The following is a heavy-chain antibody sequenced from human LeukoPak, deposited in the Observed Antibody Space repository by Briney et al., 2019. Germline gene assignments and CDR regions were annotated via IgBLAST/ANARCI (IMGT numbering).Heavy chain of an antibody. V-gene: IGHV4-34*01. D-gene: IGHD3-10*01. CDR3: ARGPHYYGSGSYEYSYYYYYYGMDV. CDR1: GGSFSGYY. Sequence: SETLSLTCAVYGGSFSGYYWTWIRRPPGKGLEWIGEINHKGSTNYNPSLMSRVSTSVDTSKNQFSLKLSSVTAADTAVYYCARGPHYYGSGSYEYSYYYYYYGMDVWGNGTTVTVSS. J-gene: IGHJ6*04. CDR2: INHKGST.